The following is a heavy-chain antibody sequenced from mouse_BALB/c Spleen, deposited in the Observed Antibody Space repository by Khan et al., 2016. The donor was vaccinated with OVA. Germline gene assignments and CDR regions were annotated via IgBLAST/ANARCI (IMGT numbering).Heavy chain of an antibody. J-gene: IGHJ4*01. CDR2: IWGDGST. V-gene: IGHV2-6-7*01. CDR3: ARAYYGNYREAMDY. D-gene: IGHD2-10*01. Sequence: VQLVESGPGLVAPSQSLSITCTVSGFSLTGYGVSWVRQPPGKGLEWLGMIWGDGSTDYNSALKSRLSISKDNSKSQVFLKMNSLQTDDTAKYYGARAYYGNYREAMDYWGQGTSVTVSS. CDR1: GFSLTGYG.